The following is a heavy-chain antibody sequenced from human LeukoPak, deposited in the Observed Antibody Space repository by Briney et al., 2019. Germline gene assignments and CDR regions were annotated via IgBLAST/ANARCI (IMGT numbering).Heavy chain of an antibody. CDR1: GGSISTGGYY. CDR3: ARFHTSGYYRHFDL. D-gene: IGHD3-22*01. CDR2: IYYSGSA. Sequence: SETLSLTCTVSGGSISTGGYYWSWIRPRPGKGLEWIAYIYYSGSAYYNPSLKSRVTISVDTSKNQFSLKLSSVTAADTAVYYCARFHTSGYYRHFDLWGQGTLVTASS. V-gene: IGHV4-31*03. J-gene: IGHJ4*02.